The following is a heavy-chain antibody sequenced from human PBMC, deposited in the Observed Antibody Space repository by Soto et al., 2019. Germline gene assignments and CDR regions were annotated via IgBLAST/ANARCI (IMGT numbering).Heavy chain of an antibody. J-gene: IGHJ4*01. CDR3: ARGGDSSGGYYYFDY. Sequence: ASVKVSCKASGGTFSRYAINWVRQAPGQGLEWMGGIIPIFGTANYAQKFQGRVTISADESTSTAYMELSSLRSEDTAVYYCARGGDSSGGYYYFDYWGHGTLVTVSS. CDR2: IIPIFGTA. CDR1: GGTFSRYA. V-gene: IGHV1-69*13. D-gene: IGHD6-19*01.